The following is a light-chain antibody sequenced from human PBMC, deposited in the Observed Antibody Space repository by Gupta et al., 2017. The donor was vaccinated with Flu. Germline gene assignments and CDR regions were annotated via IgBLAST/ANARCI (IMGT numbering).Light chain of an antibody. CDR3: NYRDSDINHISRV. Sequence: TVRITCQGDSLRNYDASWYQQKPGQAPVLVIYGKNNRPSGIPDRFSGSSSGNTASLTITGTQAEDEADYYCNYRDSDINHISRVFGGGTKLTVL. CDR1: SLRNYD. V-gene: IGLV3-19*01. CDR2: GKN. J-gene: IGLJ2*01.